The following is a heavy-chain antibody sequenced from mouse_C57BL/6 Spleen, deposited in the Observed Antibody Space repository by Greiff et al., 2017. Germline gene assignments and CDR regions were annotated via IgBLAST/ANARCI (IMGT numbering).Heavy chain of an antibody. CDR2: IFPGSGST. CDR3: ARGDDYCSTYSMDY. D-gene: IGHD1-1*01. CDR1: GYTFTDYY. Sequence: QVQLKQSGPELVKPGASVKISCKASGYTFTDYYITWVKQRPGQGLEWIGWIFPGSGSTYYNEKFKGKATLTVDKSSSTAYMLLSSLTSEDSSVYFCARGDDYCSTYSMDYWGQGTTVTVSS. V-gene: IGHV1-75*01. J-gene: IGHJ4*01.